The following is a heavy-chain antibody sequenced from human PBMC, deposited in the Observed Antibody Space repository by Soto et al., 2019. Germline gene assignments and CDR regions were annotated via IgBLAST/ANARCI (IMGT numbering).Heavy chain of an antibody. V-gene: IGHV3-23*01. CDR2: ISGSGGST. CDR1: GFTFSSYA. CDR3: EMGPSSLDIAAAGPRDWFDP. Sequence: GGSLRLSCAASGFTFSSYAMSWVRQAPGKGLEWVSAISGSGGSTYYADSVKGRFTISRDNSKNTLYLQMNSLRAEDTAVYYCEMGPSSLDIAAAGPRDWFDPWGQGTLVTVSS. D-gene: IGHD6-13*01. J-gene: IGHJ5*02.